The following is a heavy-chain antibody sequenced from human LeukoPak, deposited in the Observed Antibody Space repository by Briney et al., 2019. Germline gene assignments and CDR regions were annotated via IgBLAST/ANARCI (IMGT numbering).Heavy chain of an antibody. CDR3: ARAARDGYHVYYYYMDV. V-gene: IGHV1-69*05. D-gene: IGHD5-24*01. CDR1: GGTFISYA. Sequence: SVKVSCKASGGTFISYAISWVRQAPGQGLEWMGGIIPIFGTANYAQKFQGRVTITTDESTSTAYMELSSLRSEDTAVYYCARAARDGYHVYYYYMDVWGKGTTVTVSS. CDR2: IIPIFGTA. J-gene: IGHJ6*03.